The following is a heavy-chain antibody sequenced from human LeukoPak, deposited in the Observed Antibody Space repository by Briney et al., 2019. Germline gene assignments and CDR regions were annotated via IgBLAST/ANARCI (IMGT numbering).Heavy chain of an antibody. CDR2: ITWDGGST. J-gene: IGHJ4*02. CDR3: AKDGRNYFDY. D-gene: IGHD1-26*01. V-gene: IGHV3-43D*04. Sequence: GGSLRLSCAASGFTFDDYSMHWVRQPPGKGLEWVSLITWDGGSTYYADSVKGRFTISRDNSKNSLYLQMNSLRPEDTALNYCAKDGRNYFDYWGQGTLVTVSS. CDR1: GFTFDDYS.